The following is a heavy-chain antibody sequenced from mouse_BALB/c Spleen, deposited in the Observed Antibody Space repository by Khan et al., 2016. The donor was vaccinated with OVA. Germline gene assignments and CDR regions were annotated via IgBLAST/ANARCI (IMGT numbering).Heavy chain of an antibody. CDR3: ARSRYYGSTYFDY. J-gene: IGHJ2*01. D-gene: IGHD1-1*01. Sequence: QVRLQQSGAELMKPGASVKISCKATGYTFSGYWIEWLKQRPGHGLEWIGEILPGSGSTTYNEKLKGKAILTADKSSNKVYMQLSSLTSEDSAVYYCARSRYYGSTYFDYWGQGTTLTVSS. CDR2: ILPGSGST. V-gene: IGHV1-9*01. CDR1: GYTFSGYW.